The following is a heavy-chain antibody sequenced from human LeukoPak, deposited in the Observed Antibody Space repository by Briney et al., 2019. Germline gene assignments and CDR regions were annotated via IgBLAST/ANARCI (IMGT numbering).Heavy chain of an antibody. CDR1: GGSFSSADYY. Sequence: PSETLSLTCTVSGGSFSSADYYWRWIRQPPGKGLEWIGYIYYSGSTYYNPSLKSRVTISVDTSKNQFSLKLSSVTAGDTAMYYCARVSSDTAMVTIGDWFDPWGQGTLVTVSS. CDR3: ARVSSDTAMVTIGDWFDP. J-gene: IGHJ5*02. V-gene: IGHV4-30-4*08. D-gene: IGHD5-18*01. CDR2: IYYSGST.